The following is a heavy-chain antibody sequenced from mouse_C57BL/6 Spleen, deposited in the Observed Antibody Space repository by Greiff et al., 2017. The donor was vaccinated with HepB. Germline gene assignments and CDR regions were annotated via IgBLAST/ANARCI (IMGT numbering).Heavy chain of an antibody. V-gene: IGHV1-72*01. CDR1: GYTFTSYW. D-gene: IGHD1-1*01. Sequence: VQLQQSGAELVKPGASVKLSCKASGYTFTSYWMHWVKQRPGRGLEWIGRIDPNSGGTKYNEKFKSKATLTVDKPSSTAYMQLSSLTSEDSAVYYCAIYYYGSSYYAMDYWGQGTSVTVSS. CDR2: IDPNSGGT. J-gene: IGHJ4*01. CDR3: AIYYYGSSYYAMDY.